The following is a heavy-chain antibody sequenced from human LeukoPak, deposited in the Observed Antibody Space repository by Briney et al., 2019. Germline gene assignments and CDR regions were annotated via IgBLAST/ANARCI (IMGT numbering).Heavy chain of an antibody. CDR3: ARDRIPYGIVGATAMDY. J-gene: IGHJ4*02. Sequence: ASVKVSCKASGGTFSSYAISWVRQAPGQGLEWMGGNIPIFGTANYAQKLQGRVTITADESKSTAYMELSSLRSEDTAVYYCARDRIPYGIVGATAMDYWGQGTLVTVSS. CDR1: GGTFSSYA. CDR2: NIPIFGTA. D-gene: IGHD1-26*01. V-gene: IGHV1-69*13.